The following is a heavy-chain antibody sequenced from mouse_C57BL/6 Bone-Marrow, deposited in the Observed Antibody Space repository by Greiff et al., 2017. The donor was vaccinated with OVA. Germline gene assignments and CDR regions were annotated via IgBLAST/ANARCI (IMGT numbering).Heavy chain of an antibody. CDR1: GFSLTSYG. V-gene: IGHV2-5*01. J-gene: IGHJ1*03. D-gene: IGHD1-3*01. CDR2: IWRGGST. Sequence: VKLMESGPGLVQPSQSLSITCTVSGFSLTSYGVHWVRQSPGKGLEWLGVIWRGGSTDYNAAFMSRLSITKDNSKSQVFFKMNSLQADDTAIYYCAKKGSGLWYFDVWGTGTTVTVSS. CDR3: AKKGSGLWYFDV.